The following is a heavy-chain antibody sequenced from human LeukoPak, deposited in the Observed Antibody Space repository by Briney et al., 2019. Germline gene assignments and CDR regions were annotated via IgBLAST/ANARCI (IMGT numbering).Heavy chain of an antibody. CDR2: INPNSGGT. D-gene: IGHD6-19*01. CDR1: GYTFTGYY. J-gene: IGHJ4*02. CDR3: ARVFNRQWLPSGY. V-gene: IGHV1-2*06. Sequence: ASVKVSCKASGYTFTGYYMHWVRQAPGHGLEWMGRINPNSGGTNYAQKFQGRVTMTRDTSISTAYMELSRLRSDDTAVYYCARVFNRQWLPSGYWGQGTLVTVSS.